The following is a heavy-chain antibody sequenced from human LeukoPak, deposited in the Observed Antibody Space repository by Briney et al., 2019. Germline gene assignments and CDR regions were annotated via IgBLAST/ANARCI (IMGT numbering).Heavy chain of an antibody. J-gene: IGHJ4*02. CDR2: IYSGGST. CDR3: ASVSIGGWWSYFDY. D-gene: IGHD6-19*01. Sequence: PGGSLRLSCAASGFTVSSNYMSWVRQAPGKGLEWASVIYSGGSTYYADSVKGRFTISRDNSKNTLYLQMNSLRAEDTAVYYCASVSIGGWWSYFDYWGQGTLVTVSS. CDR1: GFTVSSNY. V-gene: IGHV3-53*01.